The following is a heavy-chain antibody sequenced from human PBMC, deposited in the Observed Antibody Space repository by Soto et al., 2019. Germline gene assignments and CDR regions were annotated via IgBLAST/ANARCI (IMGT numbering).Heavy chain of an antibody. V-gene: IGHV4-30-4*01. CDR1: GGSISSGDYY. J-gene: IGHJ2*01. D-gene: IGHD2-2*02. CDR3: ARGDGYCSSTSCYTWYFDL. Sequence: QVQLQESGPGLVKPSQTLSLTCTVSGGSISSGDYYWSWIRQPPGKGLEWIGYIYYSGSTYYNPSLKSRVTISVDTSKNQFSLKLSSVTSADTAVYYCARGDGYCSSTSCYTWYFDLWGRGTLVTVSS. CDR2: IYYSGST.